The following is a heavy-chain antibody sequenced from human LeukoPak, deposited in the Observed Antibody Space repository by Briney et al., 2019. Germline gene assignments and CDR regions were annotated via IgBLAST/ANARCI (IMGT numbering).Heavy chain of an antibody. Sequence: GGSLRLSCAASGFTFSSYAMHWVRQAPGKGLEWVAVISYDGSNKYYADSVKGRFTIPRDNSKNMLYLQMNSLRAEDTAVYYCARAGYSYGYGVYWGQGTLVTVSS. CDR2: ISYDGSNK. CDR1: GFTFSSYA. J-gene: IGHJ4*02. D-gene: IGHD5-18*01. CDR3: ARAGYSYGYGVY. V-gene: IGHV3-30-3*01.